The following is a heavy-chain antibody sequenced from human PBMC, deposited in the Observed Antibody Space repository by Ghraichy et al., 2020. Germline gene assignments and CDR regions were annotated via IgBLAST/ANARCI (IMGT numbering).Heavy chain of an antibody. J-gene: IGHJ5*02. V-gene: IGHV4-59*08. CDR1: GGSISHNY. CDR2: VYHSGST. Sequence: SETLSLTCAVSGGSISHNYWSWIRQPPGKRLEWIGYVYHSGSTSYNPSLQSRVTLSMDTAKNQFYLSLTSVTAADTAVYYCARHNVRLTGDISWFDPWGQGTLVSVSS. D-gene: IGHD7-27*01. CDR3: ARHNVRLTGDISWFDP.